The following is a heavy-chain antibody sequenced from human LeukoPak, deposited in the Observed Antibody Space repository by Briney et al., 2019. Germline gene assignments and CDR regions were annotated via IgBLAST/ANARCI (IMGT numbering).Heavy chain of an antibody. Sequence: SETLSLTCAVSGYSITIGYYWGWIRQPPGKGLEWIGTIYHSESTYYNPSLKSRLTISVDTSKNQFSLKLTSVTAADTAVYHCARDRPLLTGWSWFDPWGQGTLVTVSS. CDR2: IYHSEST. CDR1: GYSITIGYY. V-gene: IGHV4-38-2*02. CDR3: ARDRPLLTGWSWFDP. J-gene: IGHJ5*02. D-gene: IGHD6-19*01.